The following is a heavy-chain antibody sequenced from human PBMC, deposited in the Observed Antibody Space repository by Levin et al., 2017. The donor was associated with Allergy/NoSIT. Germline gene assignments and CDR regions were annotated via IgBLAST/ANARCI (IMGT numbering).Heavy chain of an antibody. Sequence: EASVKVSCKASGGTFSSYTISWVRQAPGQGLEWMGRIIPILGIANYAQKFQGRVTITADKSTSTAYMELSSLRSEDTAVYYCARAGFDWLSRGYYFDYWGQGTLVTVSS. CDR2: IIPILGIA. CDR3: ARAGFDWLSRGYYFDY. CDR1: GGTFSSYT. V-gene: IGHV1-69*02. D-gene: IGHD3-9*01. J-gene: IGHJ4*02.